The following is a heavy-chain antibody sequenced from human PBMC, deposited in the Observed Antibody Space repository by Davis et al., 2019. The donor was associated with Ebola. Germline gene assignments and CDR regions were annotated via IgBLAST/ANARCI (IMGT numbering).Heavy chain of an antibody. Sequence: SGPTLVKPTETLTLTCTVSGFSLSNARMGVSWIRQPPGKALEWLAHIFSNDEKSYSTSLKSRLTISKDTSKSQVVLTMTNMDPVDTATYYCARKERDTAMVDYWGQGTLVTVSS. CDR1: GFSLSNARMG. J-gene: IGHJ4*02. V-gene: IGHV2-26*01. D-gene: IGHD5-18*01. CDR2: IFSNDEK. CDR3: ARKERDTAMVDY.